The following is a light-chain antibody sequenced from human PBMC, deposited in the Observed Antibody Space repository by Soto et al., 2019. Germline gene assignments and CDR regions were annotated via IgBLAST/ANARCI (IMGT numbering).Light chain of an antibody. CDR3: KQRTNWPLT. Sequence: EIVLTQSPATLSLSPGERATLSCRASQSVSGYLAWYQQRPGQAPRLLIYDTSDRATGIPARFSGSGSGTDLTLTVSNLEPEDFEVYYCKQRTNWPLTFGQGTRLEIK. CDR2: DTS. J-gene: IGKJ5*01. V-gene: IGKV3-11*01. CDR1: QSVSGY.